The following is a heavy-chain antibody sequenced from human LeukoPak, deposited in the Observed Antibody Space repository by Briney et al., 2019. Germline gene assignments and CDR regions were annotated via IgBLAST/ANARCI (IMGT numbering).Heavy chain of an antibody. Sequence: GGSLRLSCAASGFTFSDYYMSWIRQAPGKGLEWVSYISSSGSTIYYADSVKGRFTTSRDNAKNSLYLQMNSLGAEDTAVYYCARDGIVVVPAAYYYMDVWGKGTTVTVSS. J-gene: IGHJ6*03. D-gene: IGHD2-2*01. CDR3: ARDGIVVVPAAYYYMDV. CDR1: GFTFSDYY. CDR2: ISSSGSTI. V-gene: IGHV3-11*01.